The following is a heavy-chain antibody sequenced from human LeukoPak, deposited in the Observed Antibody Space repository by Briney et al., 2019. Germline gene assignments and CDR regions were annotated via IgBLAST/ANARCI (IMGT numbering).Heavy chain of an antibody. CDR2: ISTYNGNT. J-gene: IGHJ2*01. CDR1: GYTFTSYG. V-gene: IGHV1-18*01. CDR3: ARGVHGDYRWYFDL. Sequence: ASVKVSCKASGYTFTSYGISWVRQAPGQGLEWMGWISTYNGNTNYAQKLQGRVTMTTDTSTSTAYMELRRLRSDDTAVYYCARGVHGDYRWYFDLWGRGTLVTVSS. D-gene: IGHD4-17*01.